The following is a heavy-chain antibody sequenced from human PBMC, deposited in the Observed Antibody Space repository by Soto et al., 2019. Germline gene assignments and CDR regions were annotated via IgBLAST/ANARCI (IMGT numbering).Heavy chain of an antibody. CDR3: VRDSPYSSALYEGFDS. Sequence: HPGGSLRLSCEGSGFTFSSYSMNWVRQTPGKGLEWVSYISSSSATIYYADSVKGRFTISRDNAKKSLYLQMNSLRDEDTAVYFCVRDSPYSSALYEGFDSWGQGTLVTVSS. V-gene: IGHV3-48*02. CDR2: ISSSSATI. D-gene: IGHD3-22*01. J-gene: IGHJ4*02. CDR1: GFTFSSYS.